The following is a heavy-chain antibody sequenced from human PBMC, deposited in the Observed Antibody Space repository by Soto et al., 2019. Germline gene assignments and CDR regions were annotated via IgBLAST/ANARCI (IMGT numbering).Heavy chain of an antibody. D-gene: IGHD6-13*01. Sequence: GGSLRLSCAAAGCTFSDYCRSWIRQAPGKGLEWVSYISSSGSTIYYADSVKGRFTISRDNAKNSLYLQMNSLRAEDTAVYYCARAGQQLLWYFDLWGRGTLVTVSS. CDR2: ISSSGSTI. CDR1: GCTFSDYC. CDR3: ARAGQQLLWYFDL. V-gene: IGHV3-11*01. J-gene: IGHJ2*01.